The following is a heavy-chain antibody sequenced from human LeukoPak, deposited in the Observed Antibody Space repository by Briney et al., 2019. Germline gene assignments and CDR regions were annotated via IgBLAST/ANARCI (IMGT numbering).Heavy chain of an antibody. CDR3: ARDPSVVPAAVDWFDP. D-gene: IGHD2-2*01. V-gene: IGHV3-21*01. J-gene: IGHJ5*02. CDR1: GFTFSSYS. Sequence: GGSLRLSCAASGFTFSSYSMNWVRQAPGKGLEWVSSISSTGTYIYYADSVKGRFTISRDNARNSLYLQMNSLRAEDTAVYYCARDPSVVPAAVDWFDPWGQGTLVTVSS. CDR2: ISSTGTYI.